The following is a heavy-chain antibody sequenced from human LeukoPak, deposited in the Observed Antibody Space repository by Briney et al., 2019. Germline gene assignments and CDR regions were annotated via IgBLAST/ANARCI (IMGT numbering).Heavy chain of an antibody. CDR2: IKWNGGDT. Sequence: GGSLRLSCAASGFTFDDYGMSWVRQAPGKGLEWVSGIKWNGGDTGYADSVKGRFTISRDNAKNSLYLQMNSLRAEDTALYYCASGGSITIFGVVSLPDFWGQGTLVTVSS. CDR3: ASGGSITIFGVVSLPDF. J-gene: IGHJ4*02. V-gene: IGHV3-20*04. D-gene: IGHD3-3*01. CDR1: GFTFDDYG.